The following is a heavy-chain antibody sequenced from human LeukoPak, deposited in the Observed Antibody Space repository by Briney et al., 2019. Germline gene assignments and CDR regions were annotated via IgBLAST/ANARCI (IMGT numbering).Heavy chain of an antibody. Sequence: GGSLRLSCAASGFTFDDYGMSWVRQAPGKGLEWVSSINWNGGSTDYADSVKGRFTISRDSAKNSVFLHMNSLRGEDTAFYYCARGANSLSRFGELSSLNRYFDYWGQGALVTVSS. CDR3: ARGANSLSRFGELSSLNRYFDY. V-gene: IGHV3-20*04. CDR1: GFTFDDYG. CDR2: INWNGGST. D-gene: IGHD3-10*01. J-gene: IGHJ4*02.